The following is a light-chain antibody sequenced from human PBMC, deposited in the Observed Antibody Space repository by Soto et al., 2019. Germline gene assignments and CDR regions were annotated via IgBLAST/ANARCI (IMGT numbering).Light chain of an antibody. CDR2: WAS. CDR1: QSVLYSSNNKNC. Sequence: DIVMTQSPDSLAVSLGERATINCKSSQSVLYSSNNKNCLAWYQQKPGQPPKLLIYWASTRESGVPDRFSGSGSGTGFTLTISSLQAEDVAVYYCQQYFSTPLTFGGGTKVEI. J-gene: IGKJ4*01. V-gene: IGKV4-1*01. CDR3: QQYFSTPLT.